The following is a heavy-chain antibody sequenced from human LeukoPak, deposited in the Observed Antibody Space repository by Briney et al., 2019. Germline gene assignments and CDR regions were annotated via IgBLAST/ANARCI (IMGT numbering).Heavy chain of an antibody. CDR3: ARGYYDSRYNWFDP. CDR1: GGSISSGGYY. Sequence: SETLSLTCTVSGGSISSGGYYWSWIRQRPGKGLEWIGYIYYSGSTYYNPSLKSRVTISVDTSKNQFSLKLSSVTAADTAVYYCARGYYDSRYNWFDPWGQGTLVTVSS. J-gene: IGHJ5*02. CDR2: IYYSGST. D-gene: IGHD3-22*01. V-gene: IGHV4-31*03.